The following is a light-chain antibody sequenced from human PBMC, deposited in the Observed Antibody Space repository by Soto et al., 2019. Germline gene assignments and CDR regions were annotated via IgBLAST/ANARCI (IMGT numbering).Light chain of an antibody. CDR1: QFVSSSY. CDR3: QQYERSSFT. V-gene: IGKV3-20*01. J-gene: IGKJ3*01. CDR2: GAS. Sequence: EIVLTQSPATLSLSPGDRATLSYRASQFVSSSYLAWYQQRSGQPPRLLIYGASSRATGIPDRFTGSGSGTDFILTISRLEPEDFAVYYCQQYERSSFTFGPGTKVDIK.